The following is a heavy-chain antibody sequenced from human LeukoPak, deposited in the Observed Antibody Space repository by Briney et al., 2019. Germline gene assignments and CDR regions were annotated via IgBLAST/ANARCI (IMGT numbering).Heavy chain of an antibody. D-gene: IGHD3-3*01. J-gene: IGHJ6*03. CDR3: AREGAPSYDFWSGYYQWYYYYYMDV. CDR2: IYTSGST. CDR1: GGSISSGSYY. V-gene: IGHV4-61*02. Sequence: SETLSLTCTVSGGSISSGSYYWSWIRQPAGKGLEWIGRIYTSGSTNYNPSLKSRVTISVDTSKNQFSLKLSSVTAADTAVYYCAREGAPSYDFWSGYYQWYYYYYMDVWGKGTTVTASS.